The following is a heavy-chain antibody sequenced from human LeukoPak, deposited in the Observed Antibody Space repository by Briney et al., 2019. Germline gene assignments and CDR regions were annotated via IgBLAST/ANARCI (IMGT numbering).Heavy chain of an antibody. CDR1: GYTFTSYD. CDR3: ARGTVAAANIDAFDI. D-gene: IGHD6-13*01. Sequence: ASVKVSCKASGYTFTSYDINWVRQAPGQGLEWMGWMNPNSGNTGYAQKFRGRVTMTRNTSISTAYMELSSLRSEDTAVYYCARGTVAAANIDAFDIWGQGTMVTVSS. J-gene: IGHJ3*02. V-gene: IGHV1-8*01. CDR2: MNPNSGNT.